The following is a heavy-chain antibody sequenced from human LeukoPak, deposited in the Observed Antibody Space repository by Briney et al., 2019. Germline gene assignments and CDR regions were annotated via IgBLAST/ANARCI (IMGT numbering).Heavy chain of an antibody. CDR1: GFTFNNFA. CDR3: AKNVKSSGWYSDY. V-gene: IGHV3-23*01. CDR2: ISGSGGST. J-gene: IGHJ4*02. D-gene: IGHD6-19*01. Sequence: GGSLRLSCAASGFTFNNFAMSWVRQAPGKGLEWVSAISGSGGSTYYADSVKGRFTISRDNSKNTLYLQMNSLRAEDTAVYYCAKNVKSSGWYSDYWGQGTLVTFSS.